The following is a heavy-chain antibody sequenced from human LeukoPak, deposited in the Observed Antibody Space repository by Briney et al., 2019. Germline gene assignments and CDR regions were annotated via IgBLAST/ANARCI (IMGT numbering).Heavy chain of an antibody. J-gene: IGHJ4*02. CDR3: ARAGQLAAAGLPLNSLVY. V-gene: IGHV1-18*01. D-gene: IGHD6-13*01. Sequence: ASVKVSCKASGYTFTSYGISWVRQAPGQGLEWMGWISAYNGNTNYAQKLQGRVTMTTDTSTSTAYMELRSLRSDDTAVYYCARAGQLAAAGLPLNSLVYWGQGTLVTVSS. CDR2: ISAYNGNT. CDR1: GYTFTSYG.